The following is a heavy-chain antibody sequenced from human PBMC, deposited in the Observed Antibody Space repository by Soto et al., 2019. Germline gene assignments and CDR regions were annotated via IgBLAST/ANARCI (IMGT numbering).Heavy chain of an antibody. CDR3: ASDGDDGPSGGY. V-gene: IGHV1-18*01. D-gene: IGHD2-21*01. Sequence: ASLKVSCKASGYTFTSYGISWVRQAPGQGLEWMGWISAYNGNTNYAQKLQGRVTMTTDTSTSTAYLELRSLTSDDTAVYYCASDGDDGPSGGYWDQGSWVAVSS. J-gene: IGHJ4*03. CDR1: GYTFTSYG. CDR2: ISAYNGNT.